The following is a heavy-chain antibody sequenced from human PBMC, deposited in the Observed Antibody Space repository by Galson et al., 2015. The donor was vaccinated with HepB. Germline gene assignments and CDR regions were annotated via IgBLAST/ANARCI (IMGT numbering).Heavy chain of an antibody. CDR1: GFTFSSYA. J-gene: IGHJ6*02. D-gene: IGHD3-10*01. Sequence: SLRLSCAASGFTFSSYAMSWVRQAPGKGLEWVANIKQDGSEKYYVDSVKGRFTISRDNAKNSLYLQMNSLRAEDTAVYYCARMADRMVRAKRGYYGMDVWGQGTTVTVSS. CDR2: IKQDGSEK. CDR3: ARMADRMVRAKRGYYGMDV. V-gene: IGHV3-7*03.